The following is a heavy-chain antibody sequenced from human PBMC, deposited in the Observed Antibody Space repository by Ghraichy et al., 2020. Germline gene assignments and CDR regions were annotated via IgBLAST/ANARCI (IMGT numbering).Heavy chain of an antibody. CDR3: ARQEDYLETSSGRWFQYFDL. D-gene: IGHD4-11*01. V-gene: IGHV4-59*08. CDR2: IYHRGNT. CDR1: GASISSYY. Sequence: DSLNISCTVSGASISSYYWGWIRQPPGKGLQWIGYIYHRGNTNYNPSLKSRVTMSVDTSKNQFSLNLSSVTAADTAVYYCARQEDYLETSSGRWFQYFDLWGRGTLMTVSS. J-gene: IGHJ2*01.